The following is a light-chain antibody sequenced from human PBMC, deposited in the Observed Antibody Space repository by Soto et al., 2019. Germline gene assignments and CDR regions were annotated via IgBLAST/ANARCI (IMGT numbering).Light chain of an antibody. CDR1: SSDVGGYKY. J-gene: IGLJ3*02. CDR2: GVN. V-gene: IGLV2-14*01. Sequence: QSALTQPASVSGSPGQSITISCTGTSSDVGGYKYVSWYQQHPGKAPKLIIYGVNGRPSGASKRFSGSKFGNTASLTISGLQAEDEADYYCSSYTHTSTLVFGGGTKLTVL. CDR3: SSYTHTSTLV.